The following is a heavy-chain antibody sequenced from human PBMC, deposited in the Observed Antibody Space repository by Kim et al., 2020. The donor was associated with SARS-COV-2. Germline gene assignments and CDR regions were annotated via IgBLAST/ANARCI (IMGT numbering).Heavy chain of an antibody. CDR2: SRNKANSYNT. CDR1: GFTLSDHY. CDR3: ARSGNDWVDWFDP. J-gene: IGHJ5*02. D-gene: IGHD3-3*01. V-gene: IGHV3-72*01. Sequence: GGSLRLSCAASGFTLSDHYMDWVRQAPGKGLEWVGRSRNKANSYNTEYAASVKGRFTISRGDSENSIYLQMNSLKTEDTAVYYCARSGNDWVDWFDPWGQGTLVTVSS.